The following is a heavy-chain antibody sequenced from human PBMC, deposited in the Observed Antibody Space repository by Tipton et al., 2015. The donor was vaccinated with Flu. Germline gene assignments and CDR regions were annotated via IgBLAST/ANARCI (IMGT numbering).Heavy chain of an antibody. Sequence: SLRLSCAASGFDFSSYGMHWVRQAPGKGLEWVAVIWHDESNKYYADSVRVRFTISRDNSKNALYMQANSLRAESTAVYYCERGRNWGAGWYFDLWGRGALVTVSS. CDR3: ERGRNWGAGWYFDL. CDR1: GFDFSSYG. V-gene: IGHV3-33*01. D-gene: IGHD7-27*01. J-gene: IGHJ2*01. CDR2: IWHDESNK.